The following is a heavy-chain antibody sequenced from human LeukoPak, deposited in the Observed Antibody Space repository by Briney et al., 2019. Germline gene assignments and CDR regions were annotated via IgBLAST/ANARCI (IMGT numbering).Heavy chain of an antibody. J-gene: IGHJ4*02. CDR1: GGSISNGGYY. CDR2: IYYSGST. D-gene: IGHD3-10*01. CDR3: ARDARFGEIDY. V-gene: IGHV4-31*03. Sequence: SETLSLTCTVSGGSISNGGYYWSWIRQHPGKGLEWIGYIYYSGSTYYNPSLKSRVTISVDTSKNQFSLKLSSVTAADTAVYYCARDARFGEIDYWGQGTLVTVSS.